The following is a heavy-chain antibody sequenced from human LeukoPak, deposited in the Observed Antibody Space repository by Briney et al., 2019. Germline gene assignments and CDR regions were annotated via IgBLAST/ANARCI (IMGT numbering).Heavy chain of an antibody. CDR2: IYYSGST. V-gene: IGHV4-59*01. CDR1: GGSISSYY. D-gene: IGHD6-19*01. CDR3: ARVGSYSGWYLDY. J-gene: IGHJ4*02. Sequence: SETLSLTCTVSGGSISSYYWSWIRQPPGKGLEWIRYIYYSGSTNYNPSLKSRVTISVDTSKNQFSLKLSSVTAADTAVYYCARVGSYSGWYLDYWGQGTLVTVSS.